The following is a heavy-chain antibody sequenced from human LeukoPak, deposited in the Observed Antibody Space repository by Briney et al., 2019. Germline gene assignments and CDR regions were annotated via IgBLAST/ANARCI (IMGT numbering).Heavy chain of an antibody. CDR2: ISSSSSYI. D-gene: IGHD1-20*01. J-gene: IGHJ4*02. CDR3: ARDGITGTLANY. V-gene: IGHV3-21*01. CDR1: GFTFSSYS. Sequence: GGSLRLFCAASGFTFSSYSMNWVRQAPGKGLEWVSSISSSSSYIYYADSVKGRFTISRDNAKNSLYLQMNSLRAEDTAVYYCARDGITGTLANYWGQGTLVTVSS.